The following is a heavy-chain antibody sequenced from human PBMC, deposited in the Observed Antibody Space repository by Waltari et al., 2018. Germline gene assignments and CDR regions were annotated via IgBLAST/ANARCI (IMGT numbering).Heavy chain of an antibody. J-gene: IGHJ4*02. CDR2: IYYSGST. CDR1: GGSISSSSYY. Sequence: QLQLQESGPGLVKPSETLSLTCTVSGGSISSSSYYWGWIRQPPGKGLEWIGSIYYSGSTYYNPSLKSRGTISVDTSKNQFSLKLSSVTAADTAVYYCARGYGSGSYYNGPFDYWGQGTLVTVSS. V-gene: IGHV4-39*07. D-gene: IGHD3-10*01. CDR3: ARGYGSGSYYNGPFDY.